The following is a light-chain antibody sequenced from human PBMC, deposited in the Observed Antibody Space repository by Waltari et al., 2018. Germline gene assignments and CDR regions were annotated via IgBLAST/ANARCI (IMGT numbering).Light chain of an antibody. CDR3: MQGTYWPWT. V-gene: IGKV2-30*01. CDR2: RIS. CDR1: QSLLYSNGNTY. J-gene: IGKJ1*01. Sequence: DVVMTQSPLSLPVTLGQSASISCDSSQSLLYSNGNTYLNWFHQRPGQSPRRLIYRISTRDSGVPDRFSGSGSGTHFSLKSSRVEAEDVGIYYCMQGTYWPWTFGQGTKVEIK.